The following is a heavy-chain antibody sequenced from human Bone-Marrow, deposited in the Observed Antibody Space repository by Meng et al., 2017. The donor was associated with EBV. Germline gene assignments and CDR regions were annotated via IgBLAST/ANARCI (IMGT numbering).Heavy chain of an antibody. J-gene: IGHJ4*02. Sequence: LHLVESGGEVQKPGASVRVSCKTSGYTFSSFTLNWVRQVPGQGFEWVGWFHGYSANTHYAQKFHGRVNMSTDTSTDTSYMELKNLRPDDTAIYYCVRFSNYVLDHWGQGTLVTVSS. D-gene: IGHD3-10*01. CDR2: FHGYSANT. V-gene: IGHV1-18*01. CDR3: VRFSNYVLDH. CDR1: GYTFSSFT.